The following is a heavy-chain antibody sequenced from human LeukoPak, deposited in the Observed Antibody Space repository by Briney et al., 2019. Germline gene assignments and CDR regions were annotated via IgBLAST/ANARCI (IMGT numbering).Heavy chain of an antibody. D-gene: IGHD6-6*01. J-gene: IGHJ4*02. CDR3: AHGSSSSPTKNHFDY. CDR1: GFTFSSYA. V-gene: IGHV3-23*01. Sequence: GGSLRLSCAASGFTFSSYAMSWVRQAPGKGLQSVSTISANGGSTYYADSVKGRFTISRDNSKNTLYLQMNSLRAEDTAVYYCAHGSSSSPTKNHFDYSGQGALVTVSS. CDR2: ISANGGST.